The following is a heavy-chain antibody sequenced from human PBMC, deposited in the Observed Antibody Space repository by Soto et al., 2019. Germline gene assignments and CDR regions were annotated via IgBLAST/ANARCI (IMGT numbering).Heavy chain of an antibody. Sequence: ASVKVSCKASGYTFSNYGIAWVRQAPGQGLEWMGWISGYNGNTNYAQKLQGRVTMTTDTSTSTAHMELRSLRSDDTAVYFCARGATLLTGTIDCWGQGTLVTVSS. CDR3: ARGATLLTGTIDC. D-gene: IGHD1-7*01. CDR1: GYTFSNYG. J-gene: IGHJ4*02. V-gene: IGHV1-18*01. CDR2: ISGYNGNT.